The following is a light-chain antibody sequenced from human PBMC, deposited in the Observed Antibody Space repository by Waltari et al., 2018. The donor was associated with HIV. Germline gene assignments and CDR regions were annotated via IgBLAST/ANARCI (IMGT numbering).Light chain of an antibody. J-gene: IGLJ3*02. CDR3: QSADTRNTYPPRV. CDR1: LLSKQY. CDR2: KDT. Sequence: SYELTQPPSVSVSPGQTARLTFPGHLLSKQYAYWYPQKPGQAPVLVIYKDTKRPSGIPERFSGTSSGTTVTLTISGVQAEDEGDYYCQSADTRNTYPPRVFGGGTRLTVL. V-gene: IGLV3-25*03.